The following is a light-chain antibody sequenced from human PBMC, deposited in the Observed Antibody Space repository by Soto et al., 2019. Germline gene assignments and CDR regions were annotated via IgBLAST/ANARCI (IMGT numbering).Light chain of an antibody. CDR2: DVS. J-gene: IGLJ1*01. CDR1: SSDIGGYNS. V-gene: IGLV2-14*03. Sequence: QSALTQPASVSGSPGQSITISCTGTSSDIGGYNSVSWYQQHPGKAPKLMIHDVSNRPSGVSNRFSASKSGNTASLTISGLQVEDEADYYCCSYSTSSTPSYVFGTGTKLTVL. CDR3: CSYSTSSTPSYV.